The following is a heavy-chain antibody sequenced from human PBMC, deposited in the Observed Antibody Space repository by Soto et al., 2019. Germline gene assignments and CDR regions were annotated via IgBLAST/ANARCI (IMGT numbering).Heavy chain of an antibody. CDR3: SRELTIVSSAHTRSDSYGMDV. J-gene: IGHJ6*02. CDR1: GYSFTSYG. V-gene: IGHV1-18*01. D-gene: IGHD1-26*01. CDR2: ISPYNGHT. Sequence: QVQLVQSAGEVKKPGASVKVSCKASGYSFTSYGLSWVRRAPGQGLEWMGWISPYNGHTQFVKRFKGRVTMTTDTSTKTASMEWGTLRSDETAYFHGSRELTIVSSAHTRSDSYGMDVGGQRPTIIVAS.